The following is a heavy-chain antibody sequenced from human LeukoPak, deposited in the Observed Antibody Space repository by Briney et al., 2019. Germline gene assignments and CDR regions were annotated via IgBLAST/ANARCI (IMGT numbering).Heavy chain of an antibody. CDR1: GYTFTSYG. J-gene: IGHJ6*02. CDR2: ISAYNGNT. Sequence: ASVKVSCKASGYTFTSYGISWVRQAPGHGREWLGWISAYNGNTNYAQKLQGRVTMTTDTSTSTAYMELRSLRSDDTAVYYCARLGYCSGGSCAYYYYGMDVWGQGTTVTVSS. V-gene: IGHV1-18*01. CDR3: ARLGYCSGGSCAYYYYGMDV. D-gene: IGHD2-15*01.